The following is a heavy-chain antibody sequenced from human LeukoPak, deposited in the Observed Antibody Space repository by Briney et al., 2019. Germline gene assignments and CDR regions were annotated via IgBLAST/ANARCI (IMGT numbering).Heavy chain of an antibody. J-gene: IGHJ1*01. CDR1: GGTFSSYA. D-gene: IGHD6-19*01. V-gene: IGHV1-69*05. Sequence: GSSVKASCKASGGTFSSYAISWVRQAPGQGLEWMGGIIPIFGTANYAQKFQGRATITTDESTSTAYMELSSLRSEDTAVYYCARDPIAVATKYFQHWGQGTLVTVSS. CDR3: ARDPIAVATKYFQH. CDR2: IIPIFGTA.